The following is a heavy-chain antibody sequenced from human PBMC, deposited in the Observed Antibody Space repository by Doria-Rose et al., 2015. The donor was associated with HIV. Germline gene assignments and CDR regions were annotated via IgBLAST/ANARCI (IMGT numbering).Heavy chain of an antibody. Sequence: VQLVESGPGLVKASGTLSLTCTVSGGSISSYYWTWIRQPPGKGLEWIGYIYHSGTTNYNPSLKSRVTMSVDTSKNKFSLRLRSVTAADTAVYYCASSYSRSWPYYYCMDVWGKGTTVSVSS. CDR1: GGSISSYY. CDR3: ASSYSRSWPYYYCMDV. D-gene: IGHD6-13*01. V-gene: IGHV4-59*01. CDR2: IYHSGTT. J-gene: IGHJ6*03.